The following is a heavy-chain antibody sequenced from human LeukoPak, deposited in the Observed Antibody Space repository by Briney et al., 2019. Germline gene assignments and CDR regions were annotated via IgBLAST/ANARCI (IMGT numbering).Heavy chain of an antibody. D-gene: IGHD6-13*01. V-gene: IGHV4-4*02. CDR3: ARGTEYSSSWYYFDY. CDR2: IYHSGST. J-gene: IGHJ4*02. Sequence: SGTLSLTCAVSGGSISSSNWWSWVRQPPGKGLEWIGEIYHSGSTNYNPSLKSRVTISVDTSKNQFSLKLSSVTAADTAVYYCARGTEYSSSWYYFDYWGQGTLVTVSS. CDR1: GGSISSSNW.